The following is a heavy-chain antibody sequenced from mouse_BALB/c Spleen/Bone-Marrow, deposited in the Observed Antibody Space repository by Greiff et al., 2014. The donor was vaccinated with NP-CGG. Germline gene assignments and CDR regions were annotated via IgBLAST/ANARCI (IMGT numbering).Heavy chain of an antibody. D-gene: IGHD2-3*01. Sequence: GGGLVQPGGSLKLSCAASGFDFSRYWMSWVRQAPGKGLQWIGEINPDSNTINYTPSLKDKFIISRDNAKNTLYLQMSKVRSEDTALYYCARLGYYGGFAYWGQGTLVTVSA. V-gene: IGHV4-1*02. CDR3: ARLGYYGGFAY. CDR1: GFDFSRYW. CDR2: INPDSNTI. J-gene: IGHJ3*01.